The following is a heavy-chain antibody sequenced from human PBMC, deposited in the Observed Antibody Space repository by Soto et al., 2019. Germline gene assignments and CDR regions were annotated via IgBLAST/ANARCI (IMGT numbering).Heavy chain of an antibody. Sequence: QVQLVQSGAEVKKPGASVKVSCKASGYTFNTHDINWVRQATGQGLEWMGWMNPTSGNTGFAQKFQGRLTMTRNPSISTAYMELSSLRSEDTAVYYCARADYNDYYFFDYWGKGTLVTVSS. CDR2: MNPTSGNT. D-gene: IGHD4-17*01. CDR1: GYTFNTHD. CDR3: ARADYNDYYFFDY. J-gene: IGHJ4*02. V-gene: IGHV1-8*01.